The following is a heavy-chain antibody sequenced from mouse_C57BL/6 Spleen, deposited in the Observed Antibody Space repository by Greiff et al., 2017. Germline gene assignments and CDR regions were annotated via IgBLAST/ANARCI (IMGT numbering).Heavy chain of an antibody. J-gene: IGHJ3*01. D-gene: IGHD6-5*01. CDR1: GFNIKDDY. CDR2: IDPENGDT. CDR3: TTGAYDKDAY. Sequence: EVQLVESGAELVRPGASVKLSCTASGFNIKDDYMHWVKQRPEQGLEWIGWIDPENGDTEYASKFQGKATITADTSSNTAYLQLSSLTSEDTAVYYCTTGAYDKDAYWGQGTLVTVSA. V-gene: IGHV14-4*01.